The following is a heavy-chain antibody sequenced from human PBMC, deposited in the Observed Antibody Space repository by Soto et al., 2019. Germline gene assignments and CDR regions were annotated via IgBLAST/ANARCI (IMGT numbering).Heavy chain of an antibody. V-gene: IGHV3-33*01. CDR1: GFTFSTYG. J-gene: IGHJ4*02. Sequence: GGSLRLSCAASGFTFSTYGMHCVRQSPGKGLEWVAVIWNDGRNKFYADSVKGRFTISRDNSKNTLYLQMNSLRAEDTAVYYCESSIVVGGSLEYWGQGTLVTVS. D-gene: IGHD2-2*01. CDR3: ESSIVVGGSLEY. CDR2: IWNDGRNK.